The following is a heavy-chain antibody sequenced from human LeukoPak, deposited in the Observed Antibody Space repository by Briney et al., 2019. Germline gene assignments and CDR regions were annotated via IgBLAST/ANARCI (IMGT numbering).Heavy chain of an antibody. D-gene: IGHD3-10*01. CDR3: ARGYGSGEQFHLDF. Sequence: ASVKVSCKASGGTFSSYAISWVRQAPGQGLEWMGRGNPSGGSTRYAQKFQGRVTMTRDTSTSTVYMELSSLRSEDTAVYFCARGYGSGEQFHLDFWGHGTLVTVSS. CDR1: GGTFSSYA. J-gene: IGHJ4*01. V-gene: IGHV1-46*01. CDR2: GNPSGGST.